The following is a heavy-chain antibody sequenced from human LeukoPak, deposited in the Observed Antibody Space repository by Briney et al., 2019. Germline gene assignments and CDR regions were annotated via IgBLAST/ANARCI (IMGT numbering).Heavy chain of an antibody. J-gene: IGHJ3*02. CDR3: AKGREYCSGGSCTGGAFDI. Sequence: GGSLRLSCAASGFTFSSYAMSWVRQAPGKGLEWVSAISGSGGSTYYADSVKGPFTISRDNSKNTLYLQMNSLRAEDTAVYYCAKGREYCSGGSCTGGAFDIWGQGTMVTVSS. V-gene: IGHV3-23*01. CDR2: ISGSGGST. CDR1: GFTFSSYA. D-gene: IGHD2-15*01.